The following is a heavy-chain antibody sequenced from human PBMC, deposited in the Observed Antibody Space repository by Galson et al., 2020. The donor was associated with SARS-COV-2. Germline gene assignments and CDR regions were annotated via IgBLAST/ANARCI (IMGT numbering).Heavy chain of an antibody. J-gene: IGHJ3*02. CDR2: IYYSGST. Sequence: SQTLSLTCSVSGGPISSSTSYWNWIRQPPGKGLEWIATIYYSGSTFYNASLKSRVIISLDTSKNQFSLKLTSVTAADTAVYHCAREDESGADNAFDIWGQGTMVTVSS. V-gene: IGHV4-39*07. D-gene: IGHD2-21*01. CDR1: GGPISSSTSY. CDR3: AREDESGADNAFDI.